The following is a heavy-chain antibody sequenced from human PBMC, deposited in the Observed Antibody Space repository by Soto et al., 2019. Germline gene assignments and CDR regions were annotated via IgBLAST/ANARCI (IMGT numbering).Heavy chain of an antibody. CDR3: ARDDCKQWLVLDAFDI. CDR2: ISAYNGNT. D-gene: IGHD6-19*01. J-gene: IGHJ3*02. Sequence: ASVKVSCKASGYTFTSYGISWVRQAPGQGLEWMGWISAYNGNTNYAQKLQGRVTMTTDTSTSTAYMELRSLRSDDTAVYYCARDDCKQWLVLDAFDIWGQGTMVIVSS. CDR1: GYTFTSYG. V-gene: IGHV1-18*04.